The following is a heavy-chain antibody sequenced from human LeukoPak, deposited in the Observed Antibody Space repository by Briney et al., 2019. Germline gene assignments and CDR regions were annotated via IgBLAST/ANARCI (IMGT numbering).Heavy chain of an antibody. J-gene: IGHJ6*03. CDR1: GGTFSSYA. Sequence: ASVKVSCKASGGTFSSYAISWVRQAPGQGLEWMGGIIPIFGTANYAQKFQGRVTITADESTSTAYMELSSLRSEDTAVYYCARDGVRRAVVVPVARDYYYYMDVWGKGTTVIVSS. CDR3: ARDGVRRAVVVPVARDYYYYMDV. V-gene: IGHV1-69*13. CDR2: IIPIFGTA. D-gene: IGHD2-2*01.